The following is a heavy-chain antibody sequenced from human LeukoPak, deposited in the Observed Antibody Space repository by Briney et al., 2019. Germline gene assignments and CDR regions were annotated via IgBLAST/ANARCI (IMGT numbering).Heavy chain of an antibody. V-gene: IGHV1-69*04. Sequence: SVKVSCKASGGTFSSYAIIWVRQAPGQGLEWMGRIIPILGIANYAQKFQGRVTITADKSTSTAYMELSSLRSEDTAVYYCVCSSGSDIWGQGTMVTVSS. CDR2: IIPILGIA. CDR1: GGTFSSYA. J-gene: IGHJ3*02. D-gene: IGHD6-19*01. CDR3: VCSSGSDI.